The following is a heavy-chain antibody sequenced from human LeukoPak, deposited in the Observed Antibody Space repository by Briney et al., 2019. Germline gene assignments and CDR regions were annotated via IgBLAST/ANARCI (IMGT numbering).Heavy chain of an antibody. J-gene: IGHJ2*01. V-gene: IGHV4-59*01. D-gene: IGHD1-20*01. CDR2: IYYSGST. Sequence: PSETLSLTCTVSGGSISNYFWSWIRQPPGKGLEWIGYIYYSGSTNYNPSVKSRITMSVDISKNHFSLKLSSVTAADTAVYYCARADNWNLYWYFDLWGRGTLVTVSS. CDR1: GGSISNYF. CDR3: ARADNWNLYWYFDL.